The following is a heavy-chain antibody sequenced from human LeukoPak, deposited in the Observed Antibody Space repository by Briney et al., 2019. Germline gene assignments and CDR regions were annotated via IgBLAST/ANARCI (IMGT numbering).Heavy chain of an antibody. Sequence: PSETLSLTCTVSGYSIRNGYFWGWVRQSPGKGLEWIGNIHQSGSTSYNPSLKSRVTISVDTSKNQFSLKLSSVTAADTAVYYCARDFFDHYYDSSGFLDYWGQGTLVTVSS. V-gene: IGHV4-38-2*02. CDR3: ARDFFDHYYDSSGFLDY. J-gene: IGHJ4*02. CDR1: GYSIRNGYF. D-gene: IGHD3-22*01. CDR2: IHQSGST.